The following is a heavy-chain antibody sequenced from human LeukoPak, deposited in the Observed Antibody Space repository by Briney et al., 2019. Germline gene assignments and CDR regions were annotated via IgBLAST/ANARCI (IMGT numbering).Heavy chain of an antibody. D-gene: IGHD1-14*01. CDR3: AIRNSVTVAFDY. CDR1: GGSFSSYY. Sequence: SETLTLTCTVSGGSFSSYYWSWLRQPPGKGLEWIGYIYYSGSTNYNPSLKSRVTISVDTSKHQFSLKLSSVPAADTAVYYCAIRNSVTVAFDYWGQGALVTVSS. J-gene: IGHJ4*02. V-gene: IGHV4-59*01. CDR2: IYYSGST.